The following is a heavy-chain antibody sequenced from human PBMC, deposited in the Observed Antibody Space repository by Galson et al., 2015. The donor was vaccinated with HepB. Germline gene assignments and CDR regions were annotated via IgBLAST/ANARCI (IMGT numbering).Heavy chain of an antibody. CDR3: ARGYRWEIILYYGMDV. J-gene: IGHJ6*02. D-gene: IGHD5-18*01. CDR1: GFTFSSYS. CDR2: ISSSSSTI. Sequence: SLRLSCAASGFTFSSYSMNWVRQAPGKGLEWVSYISSSSSTIYYADSVKGRFTISRDNAKNSLYLQMNSLRDEDTAVYYCARGYRWEIILYYGMDVWGQGTTVTVSS. V-gene: IGHV3-48*02.